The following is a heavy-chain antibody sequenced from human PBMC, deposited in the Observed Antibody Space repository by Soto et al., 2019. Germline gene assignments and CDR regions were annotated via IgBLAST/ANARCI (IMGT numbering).Heavy chain of an antibody. J-gene: IGHJ4*02. D-gene: IGHD6-6*01. CDR3: ARDFASSSTSDY. V-gene: IGHV3-21*01. Sequence: GGSLRLSCAASGFTFSSYSMNWVRQAPGKGLEWVSSISSSSSYIYYADSVKGRFTISRDNAKNSLYLQMNSLRAEDTAVYYCARDFASSSTSDYWGQGTLVTVSS. CDR2: ISSSSSYI. CDR1: GFTFSSYS.